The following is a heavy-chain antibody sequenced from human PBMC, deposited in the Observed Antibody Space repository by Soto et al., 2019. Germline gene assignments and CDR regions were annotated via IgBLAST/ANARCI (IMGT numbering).Heavy chain of an antibody. J-gene: IGHJ6*02. Sequence: QITLKESGPTLVKPTQTLTLTCTFSGFSLNTGGLGVGWIRQPPGKALEWLALIYWDGDKRYSPSLQSRLSITKHTSNNQVVLTMTNIDPVDTATYYCVHSRCGGDCLLSYSSHYYYGMDVWGQGNTVTVSS. CDR3: VHSRCGGDCLLSYSSHYYYGMDV. D-gene: IGHD2-21*02. CDR1: GFSLNTGGLG. CDR2: IYWDGDK. V-gene: IGHV2-5*02.